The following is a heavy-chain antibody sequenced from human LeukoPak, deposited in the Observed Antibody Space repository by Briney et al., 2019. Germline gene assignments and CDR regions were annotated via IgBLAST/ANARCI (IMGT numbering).Heavy chain of an antibody. CDR1: GFTFSSYE. V-gene: IGHV3-48*03. CDR2: ISSSGSTI. Sequence: PGGSLTLSCAASGFTFSSYEMNWVRQAPGKGLEWVSYISSSGSTIYYADSVKGRFTISRDNAKNSLYLQMNSLRAEDTAVYYCAREDYDYVWGSYRIGAFDIWGQGTMVTVSS. D-gene: IGHD3-16*02. CDR3: AREDYDYVWGSYRIGAFDI. J-gene: IGHJ3*02.